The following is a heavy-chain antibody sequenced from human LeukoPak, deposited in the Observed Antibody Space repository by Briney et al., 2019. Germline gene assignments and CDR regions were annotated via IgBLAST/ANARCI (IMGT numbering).Heavy chain of an antibody. CDR1: GYIFGIYA. J-gene: IGHJ1*01. CDR3: ARDYTVAIGTTTYFQH. D-gene: IGHD1-7*01. CDR2: INPNTGNP. Sequence: ASVKVSCKASGYIFGIYAMIWVRQAPGQGLELMGWINPNTGNPTYAQGFTGRFVFSLDTSVSTAYLQISSLTPEDTAVYYCARDYTVAIGTTTYFQHWGQGTLVTVSS. V-gene: IGHV7-4-1*02.